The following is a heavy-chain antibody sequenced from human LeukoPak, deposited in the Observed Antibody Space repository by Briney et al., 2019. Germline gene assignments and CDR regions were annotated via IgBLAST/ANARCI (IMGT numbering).Heavy chain of an antibody. CDR3: ARDQKVIAAAGTDYYYYYYMDV. CDR1: GFTFSSYW. CDR2: IKQDGSEK. Sequence: PGGSLRLSCAASGFTFSSYWMSWVRQAPGKGLEWVANIKQDGSEKYYVDSVKGRFTISRDNAKNSLYLQMNSLRAEDTAVYYCARDQKVIAAAGTDYYYYYYMDVWGKGTTVTVSS. J-gene: IGHJ6*03. V-gene: IGHV3-7*01. D-gene: IGHD6-13*01.